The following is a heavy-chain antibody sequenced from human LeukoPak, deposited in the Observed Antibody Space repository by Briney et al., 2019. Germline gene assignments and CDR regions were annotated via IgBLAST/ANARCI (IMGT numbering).Heavy chain of an antibody. CDR2: IYYSGST. CDR1: GGSISSSSYY. J-gene: IGHJ4*02. D-gene: IGHD3-22*01. V-gene: IGHV4-39*01. Sequence: SQTLSLTCTVSGGSISSSSYYWGWIRQPPGKGLEWIGSIYYSGSTYYNPSLKSRVTISVDTSKNQFSLKLSSVTAADTAVYYCATLQSSGYDYSDYWGQGILVTVSS. CDR3: ATLQSSGYDYSDY.